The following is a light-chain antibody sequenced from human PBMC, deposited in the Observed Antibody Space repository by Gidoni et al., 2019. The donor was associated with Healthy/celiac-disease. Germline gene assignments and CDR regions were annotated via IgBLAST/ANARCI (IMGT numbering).Light chain of an antibody. CDR1: QSVLYRSNHKNY. CDR3: QQYYRTPWT. V-gene: IGKV4-1*01. J-gene: IGKJ1*01. CDR2: WAS. Sequence: DIELTHSPDSLAVSLGERATINCKSSQSVLYRSNHKNYLAWYQQKPGQPPKLLIEWASTRESGVPDRFSGSGSGTDFTLTISSLQAEDVAVYYCQQYYRTPWTFGQGTKVEIK.